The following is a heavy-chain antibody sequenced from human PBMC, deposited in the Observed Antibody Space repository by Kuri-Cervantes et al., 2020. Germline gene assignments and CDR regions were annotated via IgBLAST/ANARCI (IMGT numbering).Heavy chain of an antibody. V-gene: IGHV4-59*01. CDR3: GRFSYHSSGRNYYFDQ. Sequence: GSLRLSCAASGFTFSSYSMNWIRQPPGEGLEYIGYIYYTGSTNYNPSLKSRVTISVDTSKNQFSLKLHPVTAADTAMYYCGRFSYHSSGRNYYFDQWGQGTLVTVSS. CDR1: GFTFSSYS. D-gene: IGHD6-19*01. J-gene: IGHJ4*02. CDR2: IYYTGST.